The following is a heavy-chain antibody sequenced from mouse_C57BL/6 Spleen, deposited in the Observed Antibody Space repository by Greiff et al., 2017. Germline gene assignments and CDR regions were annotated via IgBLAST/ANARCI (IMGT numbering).Heavy chain of an antibody. J-gene: IGHJ1*03. CDR3: ASYYGSSYPWYFDV. D-gene: IGHD1-1*01. Sequence: DVKLQESVAELVRPGASVKLSCTASGFNIKNTYMHWVKQRPEQGLEWIGRIDPANGNTKYAPKFQGKATITADTSSNTAYLQLSSLTSEDTAIYYGASYYGSSYPWYFDVWGTGTTVTVSS. V-gene: IGHV14-3*01. CDR2: IDPANGNT. CDR1: GFNIKNTY.